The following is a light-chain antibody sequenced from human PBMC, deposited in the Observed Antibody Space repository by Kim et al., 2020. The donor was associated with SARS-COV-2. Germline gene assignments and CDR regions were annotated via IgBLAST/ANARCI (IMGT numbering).Light chain of an antibody. J-gene: IGLJ3*02. V-gene: IGLV6-57*03. CDR3: QSYDATIRV. CDR2: EDH. Sequence: GTTVTISCTRTGGSIATNYVHWYQLRPGSAPTIVIYEDHQRPSGVPERFSGSIDPSSNSASLTISGLETEDEADYYCQSYDATIRVFGGGTKVTVL. CDR1: GGSIATNY.